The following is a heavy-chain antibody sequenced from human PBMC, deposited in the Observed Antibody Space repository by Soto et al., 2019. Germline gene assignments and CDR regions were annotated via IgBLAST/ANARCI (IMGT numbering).Heavy chain of an antibody. Sequence: VKVSCKASGYTFTRYTMNWVRQAPGQRLEWMGWINPDNGNTKSSQKFQDRVIITGDTSASTAYMDLSSLRSEDTAVYYCARGIATGQLDPWGQGTLVTVSS. CDR1: GYTFTRYT. V-gene: IGHV1-3*01. J-gene: IGHJ5*02. CDR3: ARGIATGQLDP. CDR2: INPDNGNT. D-gene: IGHD2-15*01.